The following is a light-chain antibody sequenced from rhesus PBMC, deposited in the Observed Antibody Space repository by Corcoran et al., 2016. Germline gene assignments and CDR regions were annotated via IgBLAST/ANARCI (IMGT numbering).Light chain of an antibody. V-gene: IGLV1-85*01. CDR3: QSFDSSLTAYI. J-gene: IGLJ1*01. CDR1: RSNIGCYY. Sequence: QSVLTQPPSMSGTPGQRVTIACTGNRSNIGCYYVQWYKQVPGTAPKLLIYENNRRPSGVSDRFSGSQPGTGQSATSASLTITGLQSEDEADYYCQSFDSSLTAYIFGAGTRLTV. CDR2: ENN.